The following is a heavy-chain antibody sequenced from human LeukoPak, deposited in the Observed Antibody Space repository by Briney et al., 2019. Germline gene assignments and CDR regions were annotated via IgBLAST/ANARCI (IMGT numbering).Heavy chain of an antibody. J-gene: IGHJ6*03. CDR1: VGSISSYY. CDR2: ISTSGST. D-gene: IGHD2-15*01. Sequence: SETLSLTCTVSVGSISSYYWSWIRQPAGKGLESIGHISTSGSTNYNPSLQSRVTMSVDTSKNQFSLKLSSVTAADTAVYYCARQSRSYCSGGSCYSGHYYYYYYMDVWGKGTTVTISS. V-gene: IGHV4-4*07. CDR3: ARQSRSYCSGGSCYSGHYYYYYYMDV.